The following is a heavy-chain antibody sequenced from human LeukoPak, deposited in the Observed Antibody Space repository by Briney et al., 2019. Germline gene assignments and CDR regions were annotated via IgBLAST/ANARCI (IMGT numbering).Heavy chain of an antibody. CDR1: RVALSDAG. V-gene: IGHV3-15*01. Sequence: GRTLSLSCAASRVALSDAGMNTGRQAPGPGLERFGRIKNKTDGGTTDYAAPVKGRFTISRDDAQSTLYLQMNSLESEDTAVYYCSIDPGHDTGNYWGQGTLVTVSS. D-gene: IGHD1-14*01. J-gene: IGHJ4*02. CDR3: SIDPGHDTGNY. CDR2: IKNKTDGGTT.